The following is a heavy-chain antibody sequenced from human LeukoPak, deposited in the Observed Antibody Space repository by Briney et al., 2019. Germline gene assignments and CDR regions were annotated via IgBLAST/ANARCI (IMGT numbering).Heavy chain of an antibody. V-gene: IGHV3-21*01. D-gene: IGHD6-6*01. Sequence: GGSLRLSCAASGFTFSRYSMNWVRQAPGKGLEWVSSISSGSTYMYYADSVKGRFTIPRDNAQNSMYLQMNSLRAEDTAVYYCGRVGGRSKAAKGDAFDIWGQGTMVVVSS. CDR1: GFTFSRYS. CDR2: ISSGSTYM. CDR3: GRVGGRSKAAKGDAFDI. J-gene: IGHJ3*02.